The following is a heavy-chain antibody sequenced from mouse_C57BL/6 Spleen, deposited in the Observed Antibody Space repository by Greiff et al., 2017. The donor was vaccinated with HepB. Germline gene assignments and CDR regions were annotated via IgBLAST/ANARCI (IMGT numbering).Heavy chain of an antibody. CDR3: ARSYDYDGPHAMDY. CDR2: INPNYGTT. J-gene: IGHJ4*01. Sequence: EVQLQESGPELVKPGASVKISCKASGYSFTDYNMNWVKQSNGKSLEWIGVINPNYGTTSYNQKFKGKATLTVDQSSSTAYMQLNSLTSEDSAVYYCARSYDYDGPHAMDYWGQGTSVTVSS. D-gene: IGHD2-4*01. CDR1: GYSFTDYN. V-gene: IGHV1-39*01.